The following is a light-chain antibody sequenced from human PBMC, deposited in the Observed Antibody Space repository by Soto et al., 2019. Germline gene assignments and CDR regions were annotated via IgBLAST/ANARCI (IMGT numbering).Light chain of an antibody. CDR3: SSYTSSGTYC. Sequence: QSALTQPASVSGSPGQSITISCTGTSSDVGVYNYVSWYQQHPGKAPKLMIYEVSDRPSGVSNRFSGSKSGNTASLTISGLQAEDEADYYCSSYTSSGTYCFGPGTKLTVL. CDR2: EVS. V-gene: IGLV2-14*01. J-gene: IGLJ1*01. CDR1: SSDVGVYNY.